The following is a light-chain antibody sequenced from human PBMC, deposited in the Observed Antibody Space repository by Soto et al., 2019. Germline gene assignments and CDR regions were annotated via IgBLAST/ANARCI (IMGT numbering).Light chain of an antibody. J-gene: IGKJ4*01. CDR1: QSVSSN. CDR3: QQRSNWPLT. V-gene: IGKV3-15*01. Sequence: EIVMTHSPATLSVSPGERATLSCRASQSVSSNLAWYQQKPRRAPRLLIYGESTRAPAIPARFSASGYGTDFTITISSLEHEDFAVYYCQQRSNWPLTFGGGTKVDIK. CDR2: GES.